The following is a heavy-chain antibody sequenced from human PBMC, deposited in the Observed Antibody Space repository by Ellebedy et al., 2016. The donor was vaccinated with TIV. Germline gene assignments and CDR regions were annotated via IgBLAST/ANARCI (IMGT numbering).Heavy chain of an antibody. J-gene: IGHJ4*02. CDR3: ARDWAPGCDNGGSCYPGPPDY. CDR2: IKPDGSEK. V-gene: IGHV3-7*03. Sequence: GESLKISCAASGFTFSSYWMSWVRQAPGKGLEWVANIKPDGSEKYYVDSVKGRFTISRDNAKNSLYLQMNSLRAEDTAVYYCARDWAPGCDNGGSCYPGPPDYWGQGTLVTVSS. D-gene: IGHD2-15*01. CDR1: GFTFSSYW.